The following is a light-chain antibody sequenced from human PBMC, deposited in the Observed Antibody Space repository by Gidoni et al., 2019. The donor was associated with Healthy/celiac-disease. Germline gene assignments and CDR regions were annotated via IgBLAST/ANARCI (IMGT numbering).Light chain of an antibody. Sequence: IVLTPSPATLSLSPGERATLSCRASQSVSSYLAWYQQKPGQAPRLLIYDASNRATGIPARFRGSGSGTDFTLTISSLEPEDFAVYYCQQRSNWPPELTFXGXTKVEIK. V-gene: IGKV3-11*01. CDR2: DAS. CDR1: QSVSSY. CDR3: QQRSNWPPELT. J-gene: IGKJ4*01.